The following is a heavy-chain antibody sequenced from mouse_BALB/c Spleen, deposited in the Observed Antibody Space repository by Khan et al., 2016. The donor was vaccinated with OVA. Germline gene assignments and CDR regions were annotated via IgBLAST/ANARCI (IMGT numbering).Heavy chain of an antibody. CDR1: GYSITSNYA. CDR3: ARQNYYGYALDY. Sequence: EVKLEESGPGLVKPSQSLSLTCTVTGYSITSNYAWSWIRQFPGNKLEWMGYISYSGSTNYNPSLKSRISVTRDTSENQFFLQLNSVTIEDTATYYCARQNYYGYALDYWGQGTSVTVSS. V-gene: IGHV3-2*02. D-gene: IGHD1-1*01. J-gene: IGHJ4*01. CDR2: ISYSGST.